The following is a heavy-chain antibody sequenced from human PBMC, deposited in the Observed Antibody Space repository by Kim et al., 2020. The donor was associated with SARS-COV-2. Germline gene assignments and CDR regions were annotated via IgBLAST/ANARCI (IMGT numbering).Heavy chain of an antibody. V-gene: IGHV4-31*03. J-gene: IGHJ6*02. D-gene: IGHD6-19*01. CDR3: ARDSYSSGWSAYYYYGMDV. Sequence: SETLSLTCTVSGGSISSGGYYWSWIRQHPGKGLEWIGYIYYSGSTYYNPSLKSRVTISVDTSKNQFSLKPSSVTAADTAVYYCARDSYSSGWSAYYYYGMDVWGQGTTVTVSS. CDR1: GGSISSGGYY. CDR2: IYYSGST.